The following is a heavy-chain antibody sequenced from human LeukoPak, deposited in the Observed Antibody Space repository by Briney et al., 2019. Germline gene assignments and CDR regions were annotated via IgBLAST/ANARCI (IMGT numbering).Heavy chain of an antibody. CDR2: ISGSGGST. J-gene: IGHJ4*02. V-gene: IGHV3-23*01. D-gene: IGHD3-9*01. CDR1: GFTFSSYA. Sequence: GGSLRLSCAASGFTFSSYAMSWVRQAPGKGLEWVSAISGSGGSTYYADSVKGRFTISRDNSKNTLYLQMNSLRAEDTAVHYCAKEGGATYYDILTGYPHYYFDYWGQGTLVTVSS. CDR3: AKEGGATYYDILTGYPHYYFDY.